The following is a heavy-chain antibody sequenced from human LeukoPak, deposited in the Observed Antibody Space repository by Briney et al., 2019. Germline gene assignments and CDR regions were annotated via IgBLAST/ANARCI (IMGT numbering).Heavy chain of an antibody. CDR3: AKGSDFWSGYSK. CDR2: ISGSGGST. Sequence: GGSLRLSCAASGFTFSSYAMSWVRQAPGKGLGWVSAISGSGGSTYYADSVKGRFTISRDNSKNTLYLQMNSLRAEDTAVYYCAKGSDFWSGYSKWGQGTLVTVSS. J-gene: IGHJ4*02. CDR1: GFTFSSYA. V-gene: IGHV3-23*01. D-gene: IGHD3-3*01.